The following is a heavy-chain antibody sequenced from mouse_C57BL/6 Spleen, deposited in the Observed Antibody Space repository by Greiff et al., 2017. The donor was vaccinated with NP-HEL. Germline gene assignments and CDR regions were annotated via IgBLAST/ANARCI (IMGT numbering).Heavy chain of an antibody. CDR3: ARRLGRDYFDY. D-gene: IGHD4-1*01. Sequence: VQLQQPGAELVRPGSSVKLSCKASGYTFTSYWMHWVKQRPIQGLEWIGNIDPSDSETHYNQKFKDKATLTVDKSSSTAYMQLSSLTSEDSAVYYCARRLGRDYFDYWGQGTTLTVSS. CDR1: GYTFTSYW. V-gene: IGHV1-52*01. CDR2: IDPSDSET. J-gene: IGHJ2*01.